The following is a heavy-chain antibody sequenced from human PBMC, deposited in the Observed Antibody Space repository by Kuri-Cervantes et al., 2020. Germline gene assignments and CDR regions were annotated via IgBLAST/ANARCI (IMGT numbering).Heavy chain of an antibody. Sequence: TCAASGFTFSSYGMHWVRQAPGQGLEWMGWINPNSGGTNYAQKFQGRVTITADESTSTAYMELSSLRSEDTAVYYCARETITGDVYNYYGMDVWGQGTTVTVSS. CDR3: ARETITGDVYNYYGMDV. CDR1: GFTFSSYG. J-gene: IGHJ6*02. V-gene: IGHV1-69*01. CDR2: INPNSGGT. D-gene: IGHD7-27*01.